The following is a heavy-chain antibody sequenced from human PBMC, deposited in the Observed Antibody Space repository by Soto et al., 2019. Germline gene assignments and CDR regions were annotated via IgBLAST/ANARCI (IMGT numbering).Heavy chain of an antibody. CDR3: ARVLHQRYFDWLLYPFDD. CDR2: MNPNSGNT. D-gene: IGHD3-9*01. J-gene: IGHJ4*02. CDR1: GYTFTSYD. Sequence: ASVKVSCKASGYTFTSYDSKWVRQATGQGLERMGWMNPNSGNTGYAQKFQGRVTMTRNTSISTAYMELSSLRSEDTAVYYCARVLHQRYFDWLLYPFDDWGQGTLVTVSS. V-gene: IGHV1-8*01.